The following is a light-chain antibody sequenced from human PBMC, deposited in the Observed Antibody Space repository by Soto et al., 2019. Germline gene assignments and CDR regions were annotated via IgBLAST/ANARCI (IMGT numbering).Light chain of an antibody. V-gene: IGLV1-40*01. Sequence: QSVLTQPPSVSGAPGQRVSISCNGSSSNFEAGFDVHWYQQLLGTAPKLLIYANSNRPSGVPDRFSGSRSGTAASLAITGLQAEDEADYYCQSYDTSLSARVFGGGTQLTVL. CDR3: QSYDTSLSARV. CDR1: SSNFEAGFD. CDR2: ANS. J-gene: IGLJ3*02.